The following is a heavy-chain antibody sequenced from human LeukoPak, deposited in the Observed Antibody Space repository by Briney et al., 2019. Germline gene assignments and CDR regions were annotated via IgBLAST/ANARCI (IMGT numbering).Heavy chain of an antibody. CDR3: ARVLGYSRVDV. D-gene: IGHD2-15*01. V-gene: IGHV4-38-2*01. J-gene: IGHJ6*04. Sequence: SETLSLTCAVSGYSISSGYYWGWIRQPPEKGLEWIGSIYHSGSTHYNPSLKGRVTRSVDTSKNQFSLKLSSVTAADTAVYYCARVLGYSRVDVWGKGTTVTVSS. CDR2: IYHSGST. CDR1: GYSISSGYY.